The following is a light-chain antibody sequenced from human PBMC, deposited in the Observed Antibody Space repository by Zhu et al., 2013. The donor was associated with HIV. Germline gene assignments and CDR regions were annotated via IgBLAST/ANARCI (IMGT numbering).Light chain of an antibody. CDR3: QQYGASPPMYT. Sequence: EIVLTQSPATLSLSPGERATLSCRASQSVSSYLAWYQQKPGQAPRLLIYDSSYRATGIPDRFSGSGSGTDFTLTISRLEPEDFAVYYCQQYGASPPMYTFGQGTNLEIK. CDR2: DSS. V-gene: IGKV3-20*01. J-gene: IGKJ2*01. CDR1: QSVSSY.